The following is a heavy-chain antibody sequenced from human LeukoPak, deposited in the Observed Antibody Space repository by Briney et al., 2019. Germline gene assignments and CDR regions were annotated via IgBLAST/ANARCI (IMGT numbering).Heavy chain of an antibody. CDR1: GGSISSYY. CDR2: IYYSGST. D-gene: IGHD3-22*01. J-gene: IGHJ4*02. Sequence: PSETLSLTCTVYGGSISSYYWSWIRQPPGKGLEWIGYIYYSGSTNYNPSLKSRVTISVDTSKNQFSLKLSSVTAADTAVYYCARGDSSGYSLYFDYWGQGTLVTVSS. CDR3: ARGDSSGYSLYFDY. V-gene: IGHV4-59*01.